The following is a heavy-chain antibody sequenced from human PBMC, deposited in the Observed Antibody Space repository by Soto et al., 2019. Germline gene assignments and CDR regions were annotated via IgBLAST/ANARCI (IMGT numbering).Heavy chain of an antibody. D-gene: IGHD3-22*01. CDR1: GFMLGTYW. CDR3: VRATLSWGHYYFRGLDV. CDR2: IKHAGNEK. J-gene: IGHJ6*02. Sequence: PGGSLRLSCAATGFMLGTYWMSWVRQAPGKGLEWVANIKHAGNEKYYADSVKGRFTVSRDNVKNFLHLQMSSLRGDDTGVYFCVRATLSWGHYYFRGLDVWGQGTTVTVSS. V-gene: IGHV3-7*01.